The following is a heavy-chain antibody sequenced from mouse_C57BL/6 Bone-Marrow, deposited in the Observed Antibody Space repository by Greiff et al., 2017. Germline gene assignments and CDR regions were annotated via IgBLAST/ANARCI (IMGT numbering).Heavy chain of an antibody. V-gene: IGHV5-15*01. CDR3: ARQGGNYFDY. CDR2: ISNLAYSI. Sequence: EVQLVESGGGLVQPGGSLKLSCAASGFTFSDYGMAWVRQAPRKGPEWVAFISNLAYSIYYADTVTGRFTISRENAKNTLYLEMSSLRSEDTAMYYCARQGGNYFDYWGQGTTLTVSS. J-gene: IGHJ2*01. CDR1: GFTFSDYG.